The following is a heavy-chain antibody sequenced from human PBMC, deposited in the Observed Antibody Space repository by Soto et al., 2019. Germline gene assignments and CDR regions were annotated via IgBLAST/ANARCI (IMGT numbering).Heavy chain of an antibody. CDR3: ARNLGSRSGGAEY. J-gene: IGHJ4*02. CDR2: INHSGST. D-gene: IGHD2-15*01. V-gene: IGHV4-34*01. Sequence: QVQLQQWGAGLLKPSETLSLTCAVYGGSFSGYYWSWIRQPPGKGLEWIGEINHSGSTNYNPSLKSRVTISVDTSKNQFSLKLSSVTAADTAVYYCARNLGSRSGGAEYWGQGTLVTVSS. CDR1: GGSFSGYY.